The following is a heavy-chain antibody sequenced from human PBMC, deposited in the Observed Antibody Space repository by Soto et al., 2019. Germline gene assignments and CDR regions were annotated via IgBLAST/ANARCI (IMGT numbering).Heavy chain of an antibody. CDR1: RYIFTNYG. D-gene: IGHD3-9*01. V-gene: IGHV1-18*01. CDR3: ARHGSHYDILTGYYMHYYYGMDV. Sequence: GASVKVSCKAVRYIFTNYGVSWVRQAPGQGLEWMGWITTYNGNTEYAQKFQGRVTMTTDASTSTAYMELGSLRSDDTAMYYCARHGSHYDILTGYYMHYYYGMDVWGQGTTVTVSS. J-gene: IGHJ6*02. CDR2: ITTYNGNT.